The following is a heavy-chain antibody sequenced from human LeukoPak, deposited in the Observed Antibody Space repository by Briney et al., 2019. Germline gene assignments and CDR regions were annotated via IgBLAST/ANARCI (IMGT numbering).Heavy chain of an antibody. CDR3: ARDLRYDSSGYPPLFDY. V-gene: IGHV3-74*01. D-gene: IGHD3-22*01. CDR2: IYSDGGRT. Sequence: GGSLRLSCAASGFTFSSYWMHWVRQGPGKGLVWVSRIYSDGGRTNYADSVKGRFTISGDTAKNTLYLQMNSLRAEDTAVYYCARDLRYDSSGYPPLFDYWGQGTLVTVSS. J-gene: IGHJ4*02. CDR1: GFTFSSYW.